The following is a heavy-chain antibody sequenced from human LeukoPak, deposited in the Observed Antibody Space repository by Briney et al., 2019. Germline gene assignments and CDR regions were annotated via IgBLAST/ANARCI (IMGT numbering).Heavy chain of an antibody. D-gene: IGHD2/OR15-2a*01. Sequence: GESLRISCKGSGYTFTNYWIGWVRQMPGKGLEFMGIIYPGDSDTRYSPSFQGQVTISVDKSINTAYLQWSSLKASDSAMYYCARAGYSNRWDGVDYWGQGTLVTVSS. CDR2: IYPGDSDT. CDR1: GYTFTNYW. CDR3: ARAGYSNRWDGVDY. J-gene: IGHJ4*02. V-gene: IGHV5-51*01.